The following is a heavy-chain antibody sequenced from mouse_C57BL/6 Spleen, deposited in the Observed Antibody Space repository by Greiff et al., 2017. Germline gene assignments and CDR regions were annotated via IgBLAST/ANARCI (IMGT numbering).Heavy chain of an antibody. D-gene: IGHD1-1*01. Sequence: EVQLQQSGPELVKPGASVKISCKASGYSFTDYNMNWVKQSNGKSLEWIGVITPNYGTTSYNQKFKGKATFTVDNSSSTAYMQLNSLTSEDSAVYYWSREGIGYYCSSSDYYAMDYWGQGTSVTVSS. CDR2: ITPNYGTT. V-gene: IGHV1-39*01. J-gene: IGHJ4*01. CDR3: SREGIGYYCSSSDYYAMDY. CDR1: GYSFTDYN.